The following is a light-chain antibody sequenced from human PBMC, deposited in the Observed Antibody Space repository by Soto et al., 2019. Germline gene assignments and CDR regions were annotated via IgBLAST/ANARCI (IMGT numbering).Light chain of an antibody. CDR3: QQYGSSRFT. CDR2: GAS. CDR1: QSITNSY. V-gene: IGKV3-20*01. J-gene: IGKJ3*01. Sequence: IVLTQSPGTLSLYPGERATLSCRASQSITNSYLAWYQQKPGQAPRLLVYGASSRATGIPDRFSGSGSGTDFTLTISRLEPEDFAVYYCQQYGSSRFTFGPGTKVDVK.